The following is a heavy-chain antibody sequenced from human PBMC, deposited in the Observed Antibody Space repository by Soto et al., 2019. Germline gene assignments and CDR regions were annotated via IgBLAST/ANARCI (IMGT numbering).Heavy chain of an antibody. CDR1: GGSISSGVYY. V-gene: IGHV4-31*03. CDR2: IYYSGST. Sequence: TLSLTCTVSGGSISSGVYYCSWIRQHPGKDLEWIGYIYYSGSTYYTPSLKSRVTISVDTSKNQFSLKLSSVTAADTAVYYCARGYGDSRKGVDFWGQGPLVTVSS. D-gene: IGHD4-17*01. CDR3: ARGYGDSRKGVDF. J-gene: IGHJ4*02.